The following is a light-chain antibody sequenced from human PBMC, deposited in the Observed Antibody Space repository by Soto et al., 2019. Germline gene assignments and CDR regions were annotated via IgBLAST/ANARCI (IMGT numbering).Light chain of an antibody. Sequence: DIPVTQSPSTLSASVGDRVTITCRVSQNINSWLAWYQQKPGKAPKLLIYKASTVQSEVPSRFSGSESETDVALSISSRQPGDFGTYDCHLYPGSAHFMFGARTKVDLK. CDR2: KAS. CDR3: HLYPGSAHFM. CDR1: QNINSW. J-gene: IGKJ3*01. V-gene: IGKV1-5*03.